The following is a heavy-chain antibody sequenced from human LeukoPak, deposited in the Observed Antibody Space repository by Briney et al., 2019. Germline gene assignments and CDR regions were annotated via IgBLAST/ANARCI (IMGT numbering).Heavy chain of an antibody. Sequence: ASVKVSCTASGYTFTIYYMHWVRQAPGQGLEWQGIINPSRGSTSYAQRLQGRVTMTRDTSTSTVYMELSSLRSEDTAVYYCARDGHSSGWYGRSDFDYWGQGTLVTVSS. D-gene: IGHD6-19*01. CDR3: ARDGHSSGWYGRSDFDY. J-gene: IGHJ4*02. V-gene: IGHV1-46*04. CDR2: INPSRGST. CDR1: GYTFTIYY.